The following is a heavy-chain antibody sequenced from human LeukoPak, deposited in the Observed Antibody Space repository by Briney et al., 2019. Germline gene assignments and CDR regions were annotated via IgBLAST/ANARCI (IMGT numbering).Heavy chain of an antibody. CDR1: GGTFSSYA. CDR2: IIPIFGTA. CDR3: ARYYDGRNGAFDI. Sequence: GASVKVSCKASGGTFSSYAISWVRQAPGQGLEWMGGIIPIFGTANYAQKFQGRVTITADESTSTAYMEPSSLRSEDTAVYYCARYYDGRNGAFDIWGQGTMVTVSS. J-gene: IGHJ3*02. D-gene: IGHD3-22*01. V-gene: IGHV1-69*13.